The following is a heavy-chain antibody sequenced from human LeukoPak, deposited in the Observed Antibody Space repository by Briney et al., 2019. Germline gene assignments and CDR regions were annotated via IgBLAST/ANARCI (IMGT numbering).Heavy chain of an antibody. V-gene: IGHV1-2*02. J-gene: IGHJ6*02. Sequence: ASVKVSCKASGYTFTGYYMHWVRQAPGQGLEWMGWINPNSGDTNYAQKFQGSVTMTRDTSISTAYMELGGLKSDDTAVYYCVRVSKNRGMDVWGQGTTVTVSS. CDR1: GYTFTGYY. CDR3: VRVSKNRGMDV. CDR2: INPNSGDT.